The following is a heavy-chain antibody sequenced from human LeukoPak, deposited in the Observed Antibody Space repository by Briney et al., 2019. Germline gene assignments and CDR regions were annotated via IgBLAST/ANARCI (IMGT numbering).Heavy chain of an antibody. CDR2: FDPGDGET. D-gene: IGHD6-13*01. J-gene: IGHJ4*02. CDR3: ATAAPLLAAAEFDY. V-gene: IGHV1-24*01. CDR1: GYTLTELS. Sequence: ASVKVSCKVSGYTLTELSMHWVRQAPGKGLEWMGGFDPGDGETIYAQKFRGRVTMTEDTSTDTAYMELSSLRSEDTAVYYCATAAPLLAAAEFDYWGQGTLVTVSS.